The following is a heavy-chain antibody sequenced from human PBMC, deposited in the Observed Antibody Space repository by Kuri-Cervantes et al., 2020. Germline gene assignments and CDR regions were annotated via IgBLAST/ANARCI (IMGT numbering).Heavy chain of an antibody. D-gene: IGHD3-10*01. V-gene: IGHV3-23*01. J-gene: IGHJ6*02. CDR1: GFTFSSYA. Sequence: ETLSLTCAASGFTFSSYAMSWVRQAPGKGLEWVSAISGSGGSTYYADSVKGRFTISRDNSKNTLYLQMNSLRAEDTAVYYCARAGTMVRTRMDVWGQGTTVTVSS. CDR2: ISGSGGST. CDR3: ARAGTMVRTRMDV.